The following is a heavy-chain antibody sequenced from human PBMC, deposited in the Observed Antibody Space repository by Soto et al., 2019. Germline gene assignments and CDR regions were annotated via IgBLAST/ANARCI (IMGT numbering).Heavy chain of an antibody. CDR2: ISYDGSNK. Sequence: QVQLVESGGGVVQPGRSLRLSCAASGFTFSSYGMQWVRQAPGKGLEWVAVISYDGSNKYYADSVKGRFTISRDNSKNTLYLQMNSLRAEDTAVYYCAKGASSGYYYVFDYWGQGTLVTVSS. CDR3: AKGASSGYYYVFDY. J-gene: IGHJ4*02. D-gene: IGHD3-22*01. V-gene: IGHV3-30*18. CDR1: GFTFSSYG.